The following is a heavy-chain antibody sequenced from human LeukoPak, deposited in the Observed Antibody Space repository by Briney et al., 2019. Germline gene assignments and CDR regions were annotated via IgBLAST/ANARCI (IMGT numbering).Heavy chain of an antibody. J-gene: IGHJ4*02. CDR2: IYYSGST. V-gene: IGHV4-59*01. CDR3: ARVDTAMVSPSG. D-gene: IGHD5-18*01. Sequence: PSETLSLTCTVSGGSISSYYWSWIRQPPGKGLEWIGYIYYSGSTNYNPSLKSRVTISVDTSKNQFSLKLSSVTAADTAVYYCARVDTAMVSPSGWGQGTLVTVSS. CDR1: GGSISSYY.